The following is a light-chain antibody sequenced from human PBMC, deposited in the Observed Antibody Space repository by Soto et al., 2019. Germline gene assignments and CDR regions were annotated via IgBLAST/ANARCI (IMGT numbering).Light chain of an antibody. CDR3: QQYGGSPRT. CDR2: GAS. V-gene: IGKV3-20*01. CDR1: QSIGGNF. Sequence: EIGLTQPPGTLSLSPGEGATLSCRASQSIGGNFLAWYQQRRGQAPRLLIHGASNRATGIPDRCSGSGSGTDFTLTITRLEPEDFAVYYCQQYGGSPRTFGQGTK. J-gene: IGKJ1*01.